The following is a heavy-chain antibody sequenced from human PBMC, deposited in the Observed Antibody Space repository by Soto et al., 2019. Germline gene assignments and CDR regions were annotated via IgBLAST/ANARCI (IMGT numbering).Heavy chain of an antibody. D-gene: IGHD2-2*02. CDR1: GYTFTGYY. CDR3: ARGEIVVVPAAINWFDP. J-gene: IGHJ5*02. CDR2: INPNSGGT. V-gene: IGHV1-2*02. Sequence: ASVNVSCKASGYTFTGYYMHWVLQAPGQGLEWMGWINPNSGGTNYAQKFQGRVTMTRDTSISTAYMELSRLRSDDTAVYYCARGEIVVVPAAINWFDPWGQGTLVTVCS.